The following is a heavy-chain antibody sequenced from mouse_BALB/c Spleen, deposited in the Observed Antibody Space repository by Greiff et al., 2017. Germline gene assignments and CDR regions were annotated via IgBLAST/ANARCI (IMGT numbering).Heavy chain of an antibody. CDR1: GFTFSDYY. J-gene: IGHJ3*01. Sequence: EVQGVESGGGLVKPGGSLKLSCAASGFTFSDYYMYWVRQTPEKRLEWVATISDGGSYTYYPDSVKGRFTISRDNAKNNLYLQMSSLKSEDTAMYYCARRGSSGYGAWFAYWGQGTLVTVSA. V-gene: IGHV5-4*02. CDR2: ISDGGSYT. D-gene: IGHD3-1*01. CDR3: ARRGSSGYGAWFAY.